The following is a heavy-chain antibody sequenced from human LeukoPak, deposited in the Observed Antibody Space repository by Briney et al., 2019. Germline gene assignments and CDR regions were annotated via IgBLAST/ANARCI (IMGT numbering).Heavy chain of an antibody. CDR3: ARGGYYDSSGYYSNASDI. CDR2: ISYDGSNK. V-gene: IGHV3-30*04. CDR1: GFTFSSYA. D-gene: IGHD3-22*01. Sequence: PGGSLRLSCAASGFTFSSYAMHWVRQAPGKGLEWVAVISYDGSNKYYADSVKGRFTISRDNSKNTLYLQMDSLRAEDTAANYCARGGYYDSSGYYSNASDIWGQGTIVTVSS. J-gene: IGHJ3*02.